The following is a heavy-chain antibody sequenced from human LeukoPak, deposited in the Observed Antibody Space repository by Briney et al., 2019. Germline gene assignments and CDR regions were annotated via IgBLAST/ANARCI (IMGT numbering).Heavy chain of an antibody. J-gene: IGHJ3*02. V-gene: IGHV4-4*02. CDR1: GGSISSNNW. CDR2: IYHHGAT. D-gene: IGHD2-2*01. Sequence: SGTLSLTCAVSGGSISSNNWWSWVRQPPGKGLEWIGEIYHHGATNYNPSLKSRVTLSVDKSKNQFSLKLSSVTAADTAVYYCARVVQGFDDFEIWGQGTMVTVSS. CDR3: ARVVQGFDDFEI.